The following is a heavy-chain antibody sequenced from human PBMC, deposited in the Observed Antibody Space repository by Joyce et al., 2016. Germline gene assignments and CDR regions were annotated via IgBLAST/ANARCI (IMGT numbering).Heavy chain of an antibody. J-gene: IGHJ4*02. Sequence: QVQLQESGPGLVKPSETLSLSCTVSGGSISSYYGSWIRQPPGKGLEWIGYINHRGRTNYNPSLKSRVTISVDTSKNEFSLKMTSVTAADTAVYYCARGNDYDYWSGYEAHYFDYWGQGTLVTVSS. D-gene: IGHD3-3*01. CDR2: INHRGRT. CDR3: ARGNDYDYWSGYEAHYFDY. V-gene: IGHV4-59*01. CDR1: GGSISSYY.